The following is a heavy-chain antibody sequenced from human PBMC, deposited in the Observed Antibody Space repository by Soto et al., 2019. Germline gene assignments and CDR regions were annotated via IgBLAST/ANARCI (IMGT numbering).Heavy chain of an antibody. Sequence: GGSLRLSCEASGFSFGSYSMNWVRQAPGKGLEWVSFISGRGTTTYYADSVKGRFTVSRDNAKNSLSLEVNSLRDEDTAVYYCARLGYCSSATCKYYFYYYGMDVGGKGTKVTVS. CDR2: ISGRGTTT. V-gene: IGHV3-48*02. CDR1: GFSFGSYS. D-gene: IGHD2-2*01. CDR3: ARLGYCSSATCKYYFYYYGMDV. J-gene: IGHJ6*04.